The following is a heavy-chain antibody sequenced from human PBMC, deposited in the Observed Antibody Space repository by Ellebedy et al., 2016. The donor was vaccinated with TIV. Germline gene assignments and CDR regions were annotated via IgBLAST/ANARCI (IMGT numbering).Heavy chain of an antibody. J-gene: IGHJ3*01. CDR1: GYNLSTYA. D-gene: IGHD6-13*01. Sequence: AASVKVSCKASGYNLSTYAITWVRQAPGRGLEWMGWISGCNHNTHYAQNLRGRVTMTTDTSTSTAYMELRSLRSDDTAMYYCARWEDLCHTNSWFRVWDPFDVWGQGTMVTVSS. CDR3: ARWEDLCHTNSWFRVWDPFDV. V-gene: IGHV1-18*01. CDR2: ISGCNHNT.